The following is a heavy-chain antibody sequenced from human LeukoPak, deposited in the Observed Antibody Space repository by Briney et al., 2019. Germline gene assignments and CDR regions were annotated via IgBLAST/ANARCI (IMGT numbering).Heavy chain of an antibody. D-gene: IGHD6-13*01. CDR1: GFTFSNAW. Sequence: GSLRLSCAASGFTFSNAWMSWIRQPPGKGLEWIGEIDHSGSTNYNPSLKSRVTISVDTSKNQFSLKLSSVTAADTAVYYCARVGQQLVYDWGQGTLVTVSS. CDR3: ARVGQQLVYD. J-gene: IGHJ4*02. V-gene: IGHV4-34*01. CDR2: IDHSGST.